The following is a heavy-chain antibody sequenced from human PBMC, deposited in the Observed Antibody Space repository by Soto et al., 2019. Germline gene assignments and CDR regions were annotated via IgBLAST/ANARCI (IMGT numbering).Heavy chain of an antibody. V-gene: IGHV1-58*01. Sequence: QMQLVQSGPEVKKPGTSVKVSCKASGFTFTSSAVQWVRQARGQRLEWIGWIVVGSGNTNYAQKFQERVTITRDMSTSTAYMELSSLRSEDTAVYYCAQLAYCGGDCYPTDYWGQGTLVTVSS. D-gene: IGHD2-21*02. CDR3: AQLAYCGGDCYPTDY. CDR2: IVVGSGNT. J-gene: IGHJ4*02. CDR1: GFTFTSSA.